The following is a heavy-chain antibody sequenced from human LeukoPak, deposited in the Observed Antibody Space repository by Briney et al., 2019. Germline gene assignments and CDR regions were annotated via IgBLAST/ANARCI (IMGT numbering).Heavy chain of an antibody. J-gene: IGHJ1*01. CDR2: IYHSGST. CDR3: ARGGAARLHFQN. Sequence: SETLSLTCTVSGGSISTYYWNWIRQPPGKGLEWIGYIYHSGSTNYNPSLQSRVTISVDTSKNQFPLNLNSVTAADTAVYYCARGGAARLHFQNWGQGTLVTVSS. CDR1: GGSISTYY. V-gene: IGHV4-59*01. D-gene: IGHD6-6*01.